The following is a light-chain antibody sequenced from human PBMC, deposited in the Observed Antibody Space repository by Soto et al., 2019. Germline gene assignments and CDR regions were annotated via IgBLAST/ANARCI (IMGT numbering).Light chain of an antibody. Sequence: DIQMTQSPSTLSGSVGDRVTITCRASQTISSWLAWYQQKPGKAPKLLIYKASTLKSGVPSRFSGSGSGTEFTLTISSLQPDDVATYYCQQYNSYSPTFGQGTKLEIK. CDR2: KAS. V-gene: IGKV1-5*03. J-gene: IGKJ2*01. CDR3: QQYNSYSPT. CDR1: QTISSW.